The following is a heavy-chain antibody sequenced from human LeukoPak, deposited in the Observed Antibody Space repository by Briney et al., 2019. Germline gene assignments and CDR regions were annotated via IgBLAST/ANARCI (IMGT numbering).Heavy chain of an antibody. CDR2: IYYSGST. Sequence: PSETLSLTCTVSGGSISSSSYYWGWIRQPPGKGLEWIGSIYYSGSTYYNPSLKSRVTISVDTSKNHFSVKLSSVTAADTAVYYCARVEFGLGLNYYYYYMDVWGKGTTVTISS. J-gene: IGHJ6*03. V-gene: IGHV4-39*02. CDR3: ARVEFGLGLNYYYYYMDV. D-gene: IGHD3-16*01. CDR1: GGSISSSSYY.